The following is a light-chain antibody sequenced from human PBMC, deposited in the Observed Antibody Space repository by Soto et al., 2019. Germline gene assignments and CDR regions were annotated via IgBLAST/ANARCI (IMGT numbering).Light chain of an antibody. Sequence: EIVLTQSPATLSLSPGERATLSCRASQSVSSYLAWYQQKPGQAPRLLIYDASNRATGIPARFSGSGSGTDFTLTIRSLEPEDFAVCYGQQRSNWPPWTFGQGTKVEIK. V-gene: IGKV3-11*01. J-gene: IGKJ1*01. CDR3: QQRSNWPPWT. CDR1: QSVSSY. CDR2: DAS.